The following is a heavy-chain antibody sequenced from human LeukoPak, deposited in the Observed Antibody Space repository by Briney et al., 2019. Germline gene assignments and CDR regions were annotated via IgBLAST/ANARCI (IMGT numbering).Heavy chain of an antibody. D-gene: IGHD6-19*01. Sequence: GGSLRLSCAASGFTFSSYAMSWVRQAPGKGLEWVSSISSSSSYIYYADSVKGRFTSSRDNAKNSLYLQMNSLRAEDTAVYYCARGISVAGTLDYWGQGTLVTVSS. CDR1: GFTFSSYA. CDR3: ARGISVAGTLDY. CDR2: ISSSSSYI. V-gene: IGHV3-21*01. J-gene: IGHJ4*02.